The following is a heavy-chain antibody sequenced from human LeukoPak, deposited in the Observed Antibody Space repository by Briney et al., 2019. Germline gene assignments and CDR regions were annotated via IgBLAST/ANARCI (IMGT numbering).Heavy chain of an antibody. D-gene: IGHD2-8*01. J-gene: IGHJ4*02. CDR1: GFTFSNYW. CDR3: ARDVWGRLDY. Sequence: PGGSLRLSCAASGFTFSNYWMGWVRQAPGKGLEYVANIKSDGSETYYVDSVKGRFTISRDNARNSLYLQVNSLRAEDTAVYYCARDVWGRLDYWGRRTLVPVSS. CDR2: IKSDGSET. V-gene: IGHV3-7*01.